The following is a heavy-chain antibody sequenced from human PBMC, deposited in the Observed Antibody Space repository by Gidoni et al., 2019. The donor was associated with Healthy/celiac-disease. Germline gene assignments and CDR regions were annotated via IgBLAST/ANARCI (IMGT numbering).Heavy chain of an antibody. CDR2: IIPILGIA. D-gene: IGHD2-15*01. Sequence: QVQLVQSGAEVKKPGSSVKVSCKASGGTFSSYAISWVRQAPGQGLEWMGRIIPILGIANYAQKFQGRVTITADKSTSTAYMELSSLRSEDTAVYYCAKEQGDYGGNHEYFQHWGQGTLVTVSS. J-gene: IGHJ1*01. CDR3: AKEQGDYGGNHEYFQH. V-gene: IGHV1-69*04. CDR1: GGTFSSYA.